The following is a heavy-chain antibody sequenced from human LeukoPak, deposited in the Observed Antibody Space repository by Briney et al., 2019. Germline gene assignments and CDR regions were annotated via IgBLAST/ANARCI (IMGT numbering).Heavy chain of an antibody. V-gene: IGHV4-31*03. Sequence: SETLSLTCTVSGGSISSGGNYWSWIRQHPGKGLEWIGYIYDSGSTYYKPSLRSRVTISGDTSKNQFSLKVTSVSDADMAVYYCASYGSGWYFDLWGRGTLVTVSS. D-gene: IGHD3-10*01. J-gene: IGHJ2*01. CDR1: GGSISSGGNY. CDR2: IYDSGST. CDR3: ASYGSGWYFDL.